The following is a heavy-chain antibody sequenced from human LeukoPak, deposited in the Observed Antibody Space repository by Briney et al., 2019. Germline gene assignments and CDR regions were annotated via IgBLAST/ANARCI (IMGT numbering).Heavy chain of an antibody. Sequence: SETLSLTCTVSGYSISSGYYWGWIRQPPGKGLEWIGSIYHSGSTYYNPSLKSRVTISVDTSKSQFSLKLSSVTAADTAVYYCARVNYGDSNFDYWGQGTLVTVSS. D-gene: IGHD4-17*01. CDR2: IYHSGST. V-gene: IGHV4-38-2*02. CDR1: GYSISSGYY. J-gene: IGHJ4*02. CDR3: ARVNYGDSNFDY.